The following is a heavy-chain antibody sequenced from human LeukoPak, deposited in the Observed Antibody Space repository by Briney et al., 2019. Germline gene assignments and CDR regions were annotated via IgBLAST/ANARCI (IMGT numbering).Heavy chain of an antibody. Sequence: SETLSLTCTVSGGSISSCYWCWIRQPPGEGLEWIGYIYYSGSTNYNPSLKSRVTISVDTSKNQFSLKLSSVTAADTAVYYCARDLLYDSSGCAFDIWGQGTMVTVSS. D-gene: IGHD3-22*01. CDR2: IYYSGST. V-gene: IGHV4-59*01. CDR1: GGSISSCY. CDR3: ARDLLYDSSGCAFDI. J-gene: IGHJ3*02.